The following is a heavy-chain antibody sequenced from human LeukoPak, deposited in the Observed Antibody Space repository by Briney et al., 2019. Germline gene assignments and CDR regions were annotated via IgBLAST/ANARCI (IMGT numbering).Heavy chain of an antibody. CDR1: GGSISSYY. Sequence: SETLSLTCTVSGGSISSYYWSWIRQPPGKGLEWIGYIYYSGSTNYNPSLKSRVTISVDTSKNQFSLKLSSVTAADTAVYYCARVFSSGPYYFDYWGQGTLVTVSS. CDR2: IYYSGST. D-gene: IGHD6-19*01. J-gene: IGHJ4*02. V-gene: IGHV4-59*01. CDR3: ARVFSSGPYYFDY.